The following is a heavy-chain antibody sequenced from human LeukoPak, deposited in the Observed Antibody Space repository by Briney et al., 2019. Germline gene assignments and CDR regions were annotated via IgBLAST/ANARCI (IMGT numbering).Heavy chain of an antibody. CDR3: ARGRHPGPTWISEY. J-gene: IGHJ4*02. CDR1: EYTFTSYD. Sequence: ASVKVSCKASEYTFTSYDINWVRQATGQGIEWMGWMNPNSGNTGCAQKFQGRVTMTRNTSISTAYMELSSLTFEDTAVYYCARGRHPGPTWISEYWGQGTLVTVSS. D-gene: IGHD5-12*01. V-gene: IGHV1-8*01. CDR2: MNPNSGNT.